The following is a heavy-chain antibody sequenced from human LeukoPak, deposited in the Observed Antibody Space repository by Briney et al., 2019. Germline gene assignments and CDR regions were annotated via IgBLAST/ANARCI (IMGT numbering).Heavy chain of an antibody. D-gene: IGHD3-3*01. CDR1: GSNFDAYA. CDR2: VSWDSTRM. CDR3: SRSPDLWSALDF. J-gene: IGHJ4*02. V-gene: IGHV3-9*01. Sequence: PGRSLRLSCAASGSNFDAYAMHWVRQVPGRGLEWVSGVSWDSTRMAYADSVKGRFTISRDNAENSLYLQMTSLRPEDTAVYYCSRSPDLWSALDFWGQGTLVAVSS.